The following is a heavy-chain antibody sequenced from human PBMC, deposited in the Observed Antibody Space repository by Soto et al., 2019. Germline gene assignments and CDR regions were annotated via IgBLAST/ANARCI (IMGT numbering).Heavy chain of an antibody. V-gene: IGHV4-59*01. CDR2: IYYSGST. Sequence: SETLSLSCTVSGGSISSYYWSWIRQPPGKGLEWIGYIYYSGSTNYNPSLKSRVTISVDTSKNQFSLKLSSVTAADTAVYYCARDLGCAAFDIWGQGTMVTVSS. D-gene: IGHD1-26*01. J-gene: IGHJ3*02. CDR3: ARDLGCAAFDI. CDR1: GGSISSYY.